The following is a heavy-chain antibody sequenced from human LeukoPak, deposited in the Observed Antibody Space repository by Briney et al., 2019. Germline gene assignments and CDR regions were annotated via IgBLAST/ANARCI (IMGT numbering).Heavy chain of an antibody. CDR3: ARKVTAIRGDWFDP. Sequence: GASVKVSCKASGYTFTSYDINWVRQATGQGLERMGWMNPNSGNTGYAQKFQGRVTMTGNTSISTAYMELSSLRSEDTAVYYCARKVTAIRGDWFDPWGQGTLVTVSS. CDR1: GYTFTSYD. V-gene: IGHV1-8*01. J-gene: IGHJ5*02. CDR2: MNPNSGNT. D-gene: IGHD2-21*02.